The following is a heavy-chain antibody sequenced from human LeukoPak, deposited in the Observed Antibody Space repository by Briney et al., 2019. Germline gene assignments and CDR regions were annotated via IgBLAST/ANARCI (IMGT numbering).Heavy chain of an antibody. CDR3: AREGYGGNSGQDV. CDR1: GGSVSSGGYY. J-gene: IGHJ6*04. V-gene: IGHV4-30-2*01. Sequence: PSETLSLTCTVSGGSVSSGGYYWSWIRQPPGKGLEWIGYIYHGGNTYYNPSLKSRVTISVDRSKNQFSLKLSSVTAADTAVYYCAREGYGGNSGQDVWGKGTTVTVSS. D-gene: IGHD4-23*01. CDR2: IYHGGNT.